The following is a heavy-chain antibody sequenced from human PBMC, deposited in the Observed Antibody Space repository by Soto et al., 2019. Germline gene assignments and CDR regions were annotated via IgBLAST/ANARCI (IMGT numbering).Heavy chain of an antibody. Sequence: GASVKVSCKASGYTFTGYYMHWVRQAPGQGLEWMGWINPNSGGTNYAQKFQGWVTMTRDTSISTAYMELSRLRSDDTAVYYCARATGYSDGYYYGMDVWGQGTTVTVSS. D-gene: IGHD5-18*01. J-gene: IGHJ6*02. CDR3: ARATGYSDGYYYGMDV. V-gene: IGHV1-2*04. CDR1: GYTFTGYY. CDR2: INPNSGGT.